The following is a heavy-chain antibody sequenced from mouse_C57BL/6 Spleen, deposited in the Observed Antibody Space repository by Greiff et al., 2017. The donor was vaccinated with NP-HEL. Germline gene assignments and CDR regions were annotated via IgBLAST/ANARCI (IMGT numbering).Heavy chain of an antibody. V-gene: IGHV3-8*01. CDR2: ISYSGST. Sequence: EVHLVESGPGLAKPSQPLSLTCSVTGYSITSDYWNWIRKFPGNKLEYMGYISYSGSTYYNPSLKSRISISRDTSKNQSYLQLNIVTTENTATYYCARYKRVAYFGYWGQGTTLTVTS. CDR3: ARYKRVAYFGY. D-gene: IGHD1-1*02. J-gene: IGHJ2*01. CDR1: GYSITSDY.